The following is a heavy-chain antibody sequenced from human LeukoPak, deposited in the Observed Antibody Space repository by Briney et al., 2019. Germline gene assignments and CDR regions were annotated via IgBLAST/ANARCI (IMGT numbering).Heavy chain of an antibody. J-gene: IGHJ4*02. V-gene: IGHV3-53*01. CDR2: VYSDGST. D-gene: IGHD3-22*01. CDR1: GFTVSSNY. CDR3: ARDRGFYDSSPPD. Sequence: GGSLRLSCAASGFTVSSNYMSWVRQAPGKGLEWVSVVYSDGSTYYADSVKGRFTISRDNSKNTLYLQMSSLRAEDTAVYYCARDRGFYDSSPPDWGQGTLVPVSS.